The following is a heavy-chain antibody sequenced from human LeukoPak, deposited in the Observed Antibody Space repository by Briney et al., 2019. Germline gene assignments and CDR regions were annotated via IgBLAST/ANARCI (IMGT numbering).Heavy chain of an antibody. J-gene: IGHJ3*02. CDR1: GYSFTTNW. CDR2: IHPDDSDT. CDR3: ARRGPRYCSGGSCSDAFDI. D-gene: IGHD2-15*01. Sequence: GESLKISCKASGYSFTTNWIAWVRQMPGKGLEWMGVIHPDDSDTRYSPSFLGQVTISADKSISSAYLQWSSLKASDTAMYYCARRGPRYCSGGSCSDAFDIWGQGTMVTVSS. V-gene: IGHV5-51*01.